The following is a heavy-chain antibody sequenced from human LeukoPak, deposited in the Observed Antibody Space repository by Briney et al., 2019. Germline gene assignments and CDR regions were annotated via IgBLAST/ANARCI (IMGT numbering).Heavy chain of an antibody. Sequence: SETLSLTCTVSGGSISSYYWSWIRQPAGKGLEWIGRIYTSVSTNYNPSLKSRVTMSVDTSKNQFSLKLSSVTAADTAVYYCARDNYYDSRDAFDIWGQGTMVTVSS. V-gene: IGHV4-4*07. CDR1: GGSISSYY. D-gene: IGHD3-22*01. CDR3: ARDNYYDSRDAFDI. J-gene: IGHJ3*02. CDR2: IYTSVST.